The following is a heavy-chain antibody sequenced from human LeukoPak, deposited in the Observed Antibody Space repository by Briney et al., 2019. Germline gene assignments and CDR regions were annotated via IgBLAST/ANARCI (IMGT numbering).Heavy chain of an antibody. CDR2: IYYSGST. D-gene: IGHD5-18*01. Sequence: SETLSLTCTVSGGSISSYYWSWIRQPPGKGLEWIGYIYYSGSTNYNPSLKSRVTISVDTSKNQFSLKLSSVTAADTAVYYCAREGKGGYSYGEFDYWGQGTLVTVSS. CDR3: AREGKGGYSYGEFDY. CDR1: GGSISSYY. V-gene: IGHV4-59*01. J-gene: IGHJ4*02.